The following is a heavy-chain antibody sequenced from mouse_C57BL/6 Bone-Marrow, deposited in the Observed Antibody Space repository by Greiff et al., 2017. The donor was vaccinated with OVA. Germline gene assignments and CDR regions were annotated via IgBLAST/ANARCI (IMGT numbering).Heavy chain of an antibody. CDR1: GFSLTSYA. Sequence: VQLQQSGPGLVAPSQSLSITCTASGFSLTSYAISWVRQPPGQGLEWLGAIWTGRGTNYNSAHYARLSISKDNSNTQVFLKMNSLQTDDTARYYCARKGYYGSSYGFYDWGQGTTLTVAS. D-gene: IGHD1-1*01. J-gene: IGHJ2*01. CDR2: IWTGRGT. CDR3: ARKGYYGSSYGFYD. V-gene: IGHV2-9-1*01.